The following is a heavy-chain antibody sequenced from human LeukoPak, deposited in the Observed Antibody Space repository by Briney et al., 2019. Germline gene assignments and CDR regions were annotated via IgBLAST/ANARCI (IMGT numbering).Heavy chain of an antibody. J-gene: IGHJ6*02. Sequence: GGSLGLSCAASGFTFSSYAMSWVRQAPGKGLEWVSAISGSGGSTYYADSVKGRFTISRDNSKNTLYLQMNSLRAEDTAVYYCAKARLAVAGTYHYYYYYGMDVWGQGTTVTVS. CDR3: AKARLAVAGTYHYYYYYGMDV. CDR2: ISGSGGST. D-gene: IGHD6-19*01. V-gene: IGHV3-23*01. CDR1: GFTFSSYA.